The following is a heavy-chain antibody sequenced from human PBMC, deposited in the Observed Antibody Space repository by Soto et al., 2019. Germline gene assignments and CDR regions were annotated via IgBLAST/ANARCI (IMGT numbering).Heavy chain of an antibody. J-gene: IGHJ4*02. V-gene: IGHV3-21*01. D-gene: IGHD2-2*01. CDR2: ISSSSSYI. Sequence: EVQLVESGGGLVKPGGSLRLSCAASGFTFSSYSMNWVRQAPGKGREWVSSISSSSSYIYYADSVKGRFTISRDNAKNSLYLQMNSLRAEDTAVYYCARDKVVPAATFDYWGQGTLVTVSS. CDR1: GFTFSSYS. CDR3: ARDKVVPAATFDY.